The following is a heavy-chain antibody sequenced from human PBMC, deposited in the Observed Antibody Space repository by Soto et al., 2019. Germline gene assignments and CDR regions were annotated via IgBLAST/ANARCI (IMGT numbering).Heavy chain of an antibody. CDR1: GFTFSNAW. D-gene: IGHD6-13*01. J-gene: IGHJ6*02. Sequence: GSLRLSCAASGFTFSNAWMNWVRQAPGKGLEWVGRIKSKTDGGTTDYAAPVKGRFTISRDDSKNTLYLQMNSLKTEDTAVYYCTTGRLGIAAHYGYYGMDVRGQETPVTVSS. V-gene: IGHV3-15*07. CDR2: IKSKTDGGTT. CDR3: TTGRLGIAAHYGYYGMDV.